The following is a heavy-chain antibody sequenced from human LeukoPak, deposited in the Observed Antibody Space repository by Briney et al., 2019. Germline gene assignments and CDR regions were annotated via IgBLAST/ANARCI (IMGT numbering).Heavy chain of an antibody. CDR1: GFTFRTYN. Sequence: GGSLRLSCAVSGFTFRTYNMNWVREAPGKGLEWVSSITSTSTYIYYADSVKGRFTISRDNAKNSLYLQMNGLRVEDTAVYYCARDPYSGGYGAYYYYYMDLWGKGTTVTISS. J-gene: IGHJ6*03. V-gene: IGHV3-21*01. D-gene: IGHD1-26*01. CDR2: ITSTSTYI. CDR3: ARDPYSGGYGAYYYYYMDL.